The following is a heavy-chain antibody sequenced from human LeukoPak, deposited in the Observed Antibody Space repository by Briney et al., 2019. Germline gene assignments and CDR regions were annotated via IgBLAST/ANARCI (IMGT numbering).Heavy chain of an antibody. Sequence: QSGGSLRLSCAASGFTFSSYAMRWVRQAPGKGLEWVSGISGSGGSTYYADSVKGRFTISRDNAKNSLYLQMNSLRAEDTAVYYCARSLGYCSAGSCFPFDYWGQGTLVTVSS. J-gene: IGHJ4*02. CDR1: GFTFSSYA. CDR2: ISGSGGST. V-gene: IGHV3-23*01. CDR3: ARSLGYCSAGSCFPFDY. D-gene: IGHD2-15*01.